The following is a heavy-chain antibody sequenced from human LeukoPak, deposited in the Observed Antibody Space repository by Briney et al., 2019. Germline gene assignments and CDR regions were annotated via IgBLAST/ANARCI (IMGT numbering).Heavy chain of an antibody. CDR3: ARVAEGAGIYYYYYMDV. Sequence: GASVKVSCKASGYTFTSYGISWVRQAPGQGLEWMGWISAYNGNTNYAQKLQGRVTMTTDTSTSTAYMELRSLRSDDTAVYYCARVAEGAGIYYYYYMDVWGKGTTVTVSS. CDR2: ISAYNGNT. D-gene: IGHD6-19*01. J-gene: IGHJ6*03. V-gene: IGHV1-18*01. CDR1: GYTFTSYG.